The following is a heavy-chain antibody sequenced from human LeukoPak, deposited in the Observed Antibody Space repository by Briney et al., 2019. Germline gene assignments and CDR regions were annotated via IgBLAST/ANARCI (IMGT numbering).Heavy chain of an antibody. CDR1: GVTFSSYS. J-gene: IGHJ4*02. V-gene: IGHV3-21*04. CDR3: AKAHVPTMIRGVVSSD. CDR2: ISSRSTYI. Sequence: GGSLRLSCAASGVTFSSYSMNWVRQAPGKGLEWVSSISSRSTYIYYADSVKGRFTISRDNAKNSLYLQMNSLRAEDTALYYCAKAHVPTMIRGVVSSDWGQGTLVTVSS. D-gene: IGHD3-10*01.